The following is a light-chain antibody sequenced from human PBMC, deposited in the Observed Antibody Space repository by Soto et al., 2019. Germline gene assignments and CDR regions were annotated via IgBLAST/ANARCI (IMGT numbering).Light chain of an antibody. CDR3: SSYTSSSTLAVV. CDR2: EVS. Sequence: QSVLTQPASVSGSPGQSITISCTGTSSDVGGYNYVSWYQQHPGKAPKLMIYEVSNRPSGVSNRFSGSKSGNTASLTISGREAEDEADYYCSSYTSSSTLAVVFGGGTQ. V-gene: IGLV2-14*01. J-gene: IGLJ2*01. CDR1: SSDVGGYNY.